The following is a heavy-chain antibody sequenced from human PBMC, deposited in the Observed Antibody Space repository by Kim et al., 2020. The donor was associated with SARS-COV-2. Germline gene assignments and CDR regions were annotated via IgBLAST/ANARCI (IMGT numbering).Heavy chain of an antibody. D-gene: IGHD2-2*01. V-gene: IGHV3-7*03. CDR2: INGGGGRK. Sequence: GGSLRLSCTASGFTFTTYWMTWVRQAPGKGLEWVAAINGGGGRKHYVDSVKGRFTISRDNSKNSLYLQMNSLRAEDTAVYYCAKDLPAVVIEQWGQGSL. CDR1: GFTFTTYW. J-gene: IGHJ1*01. CDR3: AKDLPAVVIEQ.